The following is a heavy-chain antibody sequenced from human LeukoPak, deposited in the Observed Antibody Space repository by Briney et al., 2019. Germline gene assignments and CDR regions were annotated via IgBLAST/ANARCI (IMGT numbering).Heavy chain of an antibody. V-gene: IGHV3-23*01. D-gene: IGHD3-3*01. Sequence: HPGGSLRLSCAASGFTSSSYAMSWVRQAPGKGLEWVSAISTSGNTYYGDSVKGRFTISRDNSKNTLYLHLNSLRAEDTAVYYCARDSTIFGVVRPEKIDYWGQGTLVTVSS. CDR1: GFTSSSYA. CDR3: ARDSTIFGVVRPEKIDY. J-gene: IGHJ4*02. CDR2: ISTSGNT.